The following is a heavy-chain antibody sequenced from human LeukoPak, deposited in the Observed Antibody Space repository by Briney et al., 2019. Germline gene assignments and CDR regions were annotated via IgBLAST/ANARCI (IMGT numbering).Heavy chain of an antibody. J-gene: IGHJ4*02. Sequence: GGSLRLSCAASGFTFSSYGMHWVRQAPGKGLEWVAVIWYDGSNKYYADSVKGRFTISRDNSKNTLYLQMNSLRAEDTAVYYCARGGVGSSSWYYFDYWGQGTLVTVSS. CDR2: IWYDGSNK. CDR1: GFTFSSYG. D-gene: IGHD6-13*01. CDR3: ARGGVGSSSWYYFDY. V-gene: IGHV3-33*01.